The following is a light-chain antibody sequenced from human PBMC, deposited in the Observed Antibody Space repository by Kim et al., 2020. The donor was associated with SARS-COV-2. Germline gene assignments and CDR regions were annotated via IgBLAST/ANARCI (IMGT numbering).Light chain of an antibody. CDR2: AAS. Sequence: AIQMTQSPSSLSASVGDRVTITCRASQGIRNDLGWYQQKPGKAPKLLIYAASSLQSGVPSRFSGSRSGTDFTLTISSLQPEDFATYFCLHDYDYPLTFGGGTKVDIK. J-gene: IGKJ4*01. CDR1: QGIRND. V-gene: IGKV1-6*01. CDR3: LHDYDYPLT.